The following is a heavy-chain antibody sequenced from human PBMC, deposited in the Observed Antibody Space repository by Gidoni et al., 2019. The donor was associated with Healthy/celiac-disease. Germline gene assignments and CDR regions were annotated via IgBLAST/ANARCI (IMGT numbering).Heavy chain of an antibody. D-gene: IGHD6-13*01. CDR2: IDWDDDK. J-gene: IGHJ6*02. V-gene: IGHV2-70*15. Sequence: QVTLRESGPALVKPTQTLTLTCTFSGFSLSTSGMCVSWIRQPPGKALEWLARIDWDDDKYYSTSLKTRLTISKDTSKNQVVLTMTNMDPVDTATYYCARNPGIAAAGTGTYYYYYYGMDVWGQGTTVTVSS. CDR1: GFSLSTSGMC. CDR3: ARNPGIAAAGTGTYYYYYYGMDV.